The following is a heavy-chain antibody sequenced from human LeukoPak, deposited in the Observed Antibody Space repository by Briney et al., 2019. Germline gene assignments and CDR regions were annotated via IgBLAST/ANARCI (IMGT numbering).Heavy chain of an antibody. V-gene: IGHV3-48*01. CDR1: GFTFSSYS. D-gene: IGHD3-10*01. CDR2: ISSSSSTI. CDR3: ARDSRPLWFGELQVNYFDY. Sequence: PGGSLRLSCAASGFTFSSYSMNWVRQAPGKGLEWVSYISSSSSTIYYADSVKGRFTISRDNAKNSLYLQMNSLRAEDTAVYYCARDSRPLWFGELQVNYFDYWGQGTLVTVSS. J-gene: IGHJ4*02.